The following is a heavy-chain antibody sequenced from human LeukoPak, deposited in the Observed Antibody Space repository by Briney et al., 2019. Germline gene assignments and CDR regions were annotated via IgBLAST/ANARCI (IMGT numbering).Heavy chain of an antibody. Sequence: SETLSLTCTVSGGSISSGSYYWSWIRQPAGKGLEWIGRIYTSGSTYYNPSLKSRVTISVDTSKNQFSLKLSSVTAADTAVYYCARIHEAVTPDYWGQGTLVTVSS. CDR3: ARIHEAVTPDY. J-gene: IGHJ4*02. CDR1: GGSISSGSYY. CDR2: IYTSGST. D-gene: IGHD4-23*01. V-gene: IGHV4-61*02.